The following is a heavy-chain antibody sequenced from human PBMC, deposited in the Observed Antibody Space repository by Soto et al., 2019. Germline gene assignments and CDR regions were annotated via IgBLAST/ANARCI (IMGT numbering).Heavy chain of an antibody. CDR3: ARAGDNSYWYFDL. CDR1: GYTFITYA. Sequence: SVKVSCKASGYTFITYALYWVRQAPGQRLEWMGWIIPVFGTARYAQKFQGRVTITADESTSTAYMELSSLRSEDTAVYYCARAGDNSYWYFDLWGRGTLVTVSS. CDR2: IIPVFGTA. D-gene: IGHD4-17*01. V-gene: IGHV1-69*13. J-gene: IGHJ2*01.